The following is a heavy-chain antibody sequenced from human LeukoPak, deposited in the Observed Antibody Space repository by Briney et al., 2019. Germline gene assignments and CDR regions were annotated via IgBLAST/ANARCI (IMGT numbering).Heavy chain of an antibody. Sequence: PGGSLRLSCAASGFTFSSYSMNWVRQAPGKGLEWVSSITTSSNYMYYADSVKGRFTISRDNAKNSLYLQMSSLRAEDTAVYYCARDSYYFDSGSYFFDYWGQGTLVTVSS. V-gene: IGHV3-21*01. J-gene: IGHJ4*02. CDR1: GFTFSSYS. CDR3: ARDSYYFDSGSYFFDY. D-gene: IGHD3-10*01. CDR2: ITTSSNYM.